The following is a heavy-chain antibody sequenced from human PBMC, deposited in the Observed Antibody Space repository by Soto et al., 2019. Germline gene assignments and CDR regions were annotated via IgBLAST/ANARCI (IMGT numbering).Heavy chain of an antibody. CDR2: ISYDGSNK. D-gene: IGHD5-12*01. V-gene: IGHV3-30*18. CDR3: VKGGYHHFDY. Sequence: QVQLVESGGGVVQPGRSLRLSCAASRFTFSNYGMHWVRQTPGKGLEWVAVISYDGSNKYYADSVKGRFTISRDNSKNTLYLQMNSLRAEDTAVYYCVKGGYHHFDYWGQGTLVTVSS. CDR1: RFTFSNYG. J-gene: IGHJ4*02.